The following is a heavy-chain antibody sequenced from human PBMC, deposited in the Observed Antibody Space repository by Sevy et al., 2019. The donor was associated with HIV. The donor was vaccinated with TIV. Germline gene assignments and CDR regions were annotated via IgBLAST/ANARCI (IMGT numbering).Heavy chain of an antibody. CDR3: AGARYDTSGSFDAFDI. Sequence: GGSLRLSCAASGFSFSSYAMNWVRQAPGKGLKWVSTIFGSGDVTYYADSVKGRFTISRDKSKNTLYLQMYSLRADDTAVYYCAGARYDTSGSFDAFDIWGQRTMVTVSS. V-gene: IGHV3-23*01. CDR2: IFGSGDVT. J-gene: IGHJ3*02. CDR1: GFSFSSYA. D-gene: IGHD3-22*01.